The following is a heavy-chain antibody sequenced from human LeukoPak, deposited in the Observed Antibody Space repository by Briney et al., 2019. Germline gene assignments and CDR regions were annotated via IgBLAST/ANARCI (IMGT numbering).Heavy chain of an antibody. CDR1: GYSFTNNW. Sequence: GESLKISCKGSGYSFTNNWIGWVRQMPGKGLEWMGIIYPADSDTRYSPSFQGQVTISADKSISTAYLQWSSLKASDTAMYYCARRFRSSSWTDYRGQGTLVTVSS. CDR2: IYPADSDT. D-gene: IGHD6-6*01. V-gene: IGHV5-51*01. J-gene: IGHJ4*02. CDR3: ARRFRSSSWTDY.